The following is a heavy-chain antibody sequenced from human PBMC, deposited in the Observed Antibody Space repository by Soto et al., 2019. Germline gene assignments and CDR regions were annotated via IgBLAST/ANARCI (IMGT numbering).Heavy chain of an antibody. CDR1: YASINNYH. V-gene: IGHV4-59*08. CDR2: IYYTGTT. Sequence: QVQLQESGPGLLKPSETLSLTCTVSYASINNYHWTWIRQTPGKGLEWIAYIYYTGTTNFNPSLKSRVNISMDTSKNQFSLNLRSVTASDTAVYYCATLRGLGEVSPYFDYWGQGRMVTVSS. CDR3: ATLRGLGEVSPYFDY. D-gene: IGHD3-10*01. J-gene: IGHJ4*02.